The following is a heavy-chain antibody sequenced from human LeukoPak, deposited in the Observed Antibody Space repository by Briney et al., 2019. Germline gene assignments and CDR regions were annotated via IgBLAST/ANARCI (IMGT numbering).Heavy chain of an antibody. Sequence: GRSLRLSCAASGITFRSYGMHWVRQSPGKGLEWVAVISYDGSHKYYADCVKGRFSISRDNSKNTLYLQMNSLRADDTAVYYCAKGARGDTVTSIVGLNWFDPWGQGTLVTVSS. CDR1: GITFRSYG. D-gene: IGHD4-17*01. V-gene: IGHV3-30*18. CDR3: AKGARGDTVTSIVGLNWFDP. CDR2: ISYDGSHK. J-gene: IGHJ5*02.